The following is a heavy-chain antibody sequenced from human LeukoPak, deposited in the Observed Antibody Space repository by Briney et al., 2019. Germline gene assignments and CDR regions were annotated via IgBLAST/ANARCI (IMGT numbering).Heavy chain of an antibody. D-gene: IGHD3-22*01. J-gene: IGHJ3*02. CDR2: INPSGGST. CDR1: GYTFTSYY. CDR3: ARGLMIGVVIYGAFDI. V-gene: IGHV1-46*01. Sequence: ASVKVSCKASGYTFTSYYMHWVRQAPGQGLERMGIINPSGGSTSYAQKFQGRVTMTRDTSTSTVYMELSSLRSEDTAVYYCARGLMIGVVIYGAFDIWGQGTMVTVSS.